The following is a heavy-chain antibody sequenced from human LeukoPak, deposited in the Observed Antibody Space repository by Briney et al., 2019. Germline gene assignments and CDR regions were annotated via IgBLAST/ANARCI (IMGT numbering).Heavy chain of an antibody. CDR2: ISTSTTTI. Sequence: GGSLRLSCEASGFTFSSYSMNWVRQAPGKGLEWISYISTSTTTIYYANSVKGRFTISRDNAKKSLYLQMDSLRAEDTAVYYCARWSMATNWYYFDYWGQGTLVTVSS. J-gene: IGHJ4*02. V-gene: IGHV3-48*01. CDR3: ARWSMATNWYYFDY. D-gene: IGHD5-24*01. CDR1: GFTFSSYS.